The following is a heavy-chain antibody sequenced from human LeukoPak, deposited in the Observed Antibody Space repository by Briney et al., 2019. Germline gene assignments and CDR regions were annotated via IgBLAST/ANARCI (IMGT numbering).Heavy chain of an antibody. J-gene: IGHJ2*01. Sequence: PGGSLRLSCAAPGFTFSSYVMSWVRQAPGKGPEWVSAISGSGGSTFYADSVKGRFTISRDNSKKTLYLQMNSLRAEDTAVYYCANTGGSVYWYFDLWGRGTLVTVSS. V-gene: IGHV3-23*01. CDR1: GFTFSSYV. CDR3: ANTGGSVYWYFDL. D-gene: IGHD1-14*01. CDR2: ISGSGGST.